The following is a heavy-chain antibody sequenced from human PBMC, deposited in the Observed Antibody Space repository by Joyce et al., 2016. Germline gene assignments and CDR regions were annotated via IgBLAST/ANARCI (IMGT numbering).Heavy chain of an antibody. Sequence: QVQLVQSGAEVKKPGASVKVSCKASGYTFTGYYMHWVRQAPGQGLVWMGWINPNSDGTNYAQEFQGRVTMTRDTSISTAYMGLSRLRSDDTAVYYCARGSFSWFGDADAFDIWGQGTMVTVSS. CDR2: INPNSDGT. V-gene: IGHV1-2*02. D-gene: IGHD3-10*01. CDR1: GYTFTGYY. CDR3: ARGSFSWFGDADAFDI. J-gene: IGHJ3*02.